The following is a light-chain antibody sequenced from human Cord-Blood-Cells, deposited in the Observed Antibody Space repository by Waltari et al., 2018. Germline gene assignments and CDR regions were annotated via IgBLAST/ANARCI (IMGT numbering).Light chain of an antibody. CDR2: EGS. V-gene: IGLV2-23*01. Sequence: QSALTQPVSVSGSPGQSITISCTGTSSDVGRYNLVSWYQQHPGKAPKLMIYEGSKRPSGVSNRFSGSKSGNTASLTISGLQAEDEADYYCCSYAGSSTLVFGGGTKLTVL. CDR1: SSDVGRYNL. CDR3: CSYAGSSTLV. J-gene: IGLJ2*01.